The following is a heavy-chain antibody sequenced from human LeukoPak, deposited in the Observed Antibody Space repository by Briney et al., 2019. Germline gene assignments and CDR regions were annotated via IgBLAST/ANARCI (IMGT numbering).Heavy chain of an antibody. CDR1: GGSISSSSYY. Sequence: PSETLSLPCTVSGGSISSSSYYWGWIRQPPGKGLEWIGSIYYSGSTYYNPSLKSRVTISVDTSKNQFSLKLSSVTAADTAVYYCARAPPGNWNFGWGQGTLVTVSS. V-gene: IGHV4-39*07. CDR3: ARAPPGNWNFG. J-gene: IGHJ4*02. CDR2: IYYSGST. D-gene: IGHD1-1*01.